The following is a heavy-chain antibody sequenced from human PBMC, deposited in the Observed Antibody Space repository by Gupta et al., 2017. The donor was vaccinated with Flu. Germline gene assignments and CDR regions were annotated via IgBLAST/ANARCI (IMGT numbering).Heavy chain of an antibody. Sequence: MSWVRQAPGKGLEWVGRIKSKSAGGATDYAAPVKGRFTVSRDDSENTLYLQMNSLKTDDTAVYYCTTFNYGSDFFDFWGQGTLVTVSS. V-gene: IGHV3-15*01. CDR3: TTFNYGSDFFDF. J-gene: IGHJ4*02. D-gene: IGHD3-10*01. CDR2: IKSKSAGGAT.